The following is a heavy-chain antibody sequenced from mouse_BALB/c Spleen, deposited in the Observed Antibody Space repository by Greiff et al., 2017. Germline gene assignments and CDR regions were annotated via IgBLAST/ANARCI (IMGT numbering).Heavy chain of an antibody. J-gene: IGHJ3*01. CDR1: GFTFTDYY. Sequence: EVKLMESGGGLVQPGGSLRLSCATSGFTFTDYYMSWVRQPPGKALEWLGFIRNKANGYTTEYSASVKGRFTISRDNSQSILYLQMNTLRAEDSATYYCARDTDYYGSSLGFADWGQGTLVTVSA. D-gene: IGHD1-1*01. CDR3: ARDTDYYGSSLGFAD. V-gene: IGHV7-3*02. CDR2: IRNKANGYTT.